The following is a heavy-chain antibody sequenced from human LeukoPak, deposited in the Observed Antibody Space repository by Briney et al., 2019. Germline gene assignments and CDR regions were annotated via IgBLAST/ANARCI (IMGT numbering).Heavy chain of an antibody. Sequence: SETLSLTCTVSGASISAYYWSWFRQPPGKGLEWVGWVYYSGSTNYLPSLRGRVSISVGRSKNQLSLKLMSVTAADTAVYYCARDERSSAWEFDHWGQGTLVTVSS. CDR3: ARDERSSAWEFDH. D-gene: IGHD6-19*01. J-gene: IGHJ4*02. V-gene: IGHV4-59*01. CDR2: VYYSGST. CDR1: GASISAYY.